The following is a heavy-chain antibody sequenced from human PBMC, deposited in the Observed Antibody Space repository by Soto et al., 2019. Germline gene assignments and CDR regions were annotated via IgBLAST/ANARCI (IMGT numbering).Heavy chain of an antibody. Sequence: GGSLRLSCAASGFTFSSYAMSWVRQAPGKGLEWVSAISGSGGSTYYADSVKGRFTISRDNSKNTLYLQMNNLRAEDTAVYYWAKDFTVGGTLGFDSWCQGTLVNVSS. CDR1: GFTFSSYA. J-gene: IGHJ5*01. CDR2: ISGSGGST. CDR3: AKDFTVGGTLGFDS. V-gene: IGHV3-23*01. D-gene: IGHD6-19*01.